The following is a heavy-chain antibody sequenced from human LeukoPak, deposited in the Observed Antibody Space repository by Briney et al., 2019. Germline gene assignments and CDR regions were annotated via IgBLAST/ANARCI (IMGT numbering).Heavy chain of an antibody. CDR2: INHSGST. Sequence: EPSETLSLTCAVYGGSFSGYYWSWIRQPPGKGLEWIGEINHSGSTNYNPSLKSRVTISVDTSKNQFSLKLSSVTAADTAVYYCARGPGWLQSRFQKLFDYWGQGTLVTVSS. D-gene: IGHD5-24*01. CDR3: ARGPGWLQSRFQKLFDY. CDR1: GGSFSGYY. V-gene: IGHV4-34*01. J-gene: IGHJ4*02.